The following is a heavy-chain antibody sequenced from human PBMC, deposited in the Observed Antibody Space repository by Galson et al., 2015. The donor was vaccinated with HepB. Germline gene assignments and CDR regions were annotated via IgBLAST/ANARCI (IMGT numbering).Heavy chain of an antibody. CDR1: GFTFSSYW. CDR2: IKQDGSEK. J-gene: IGHJ4*02. V-gene: IGHV3-7*03. Sequence: SLRLSCAASGFTFSSYWMSWVRQAPGKGLEWVANIKQDGSEKYYVDSVKGRFTISRDNAKNSLYLQMNSLRAEDTAVYYCATRKRSIAATQGLLGYWGQGTLVTVSS. CDR3: ATRKRSIAATQGLLGY. D-gene: IGHD6-6*01.